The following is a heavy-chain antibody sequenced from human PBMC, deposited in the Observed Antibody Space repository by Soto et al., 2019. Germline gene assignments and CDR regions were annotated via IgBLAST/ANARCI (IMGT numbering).Heavy chain of an antibody. D-gene: IGHD3-16*01. V-gene: IGHV4-39*01. CDR2: IYYSGST. CDR1: GGSISSSSYY. J-gene: IGHJ3*02. CDR3: ARQEWGIVSPRGNAFDI. Sequence: SETLSLTCTVSGGSISSSSYYWGWLRQPPGKGLEWIGSIYYSGSTYYNPSLKSRVTISVDTSKNQFSLKLSSVTAADTAVYYCARQEWGIVSPRGNAFDIWGQGTMVTVSS.